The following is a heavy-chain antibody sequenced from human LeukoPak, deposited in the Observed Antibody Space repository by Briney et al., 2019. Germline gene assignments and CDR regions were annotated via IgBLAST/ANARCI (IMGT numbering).Heavy chain of an antibody. CDR1: GFTFSNYA. Sequence: GGSLRLSCAASGFTFSNYAMSWVRQAPGKGLEWVSSISGTGGSTYYADSVKGRFTISRDNSKNTLYLQMNSLRAEDTAVYYCANNPTYYDFWRGAGFNSGDYWGQGTLVTVSS. J-gene: IGHJ4*02. D-gene: IGHD3-3*01. CDR2: ISGTGGST. CDR3: ANNPTYYDFWRGAGFNSGDY. V-gene: IGHV3-23*01.